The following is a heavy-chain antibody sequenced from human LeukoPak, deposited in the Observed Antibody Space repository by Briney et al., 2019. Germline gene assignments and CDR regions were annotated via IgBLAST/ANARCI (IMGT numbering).Heavy chain of an antibody. CDR1: GYTFTGYY. D-gene: IGHD5-18*01. Sequence: GASVKVSCKASGYTFTGYYMHWVRQAPGQGLEWMGWINPNSGGTNYAQKFQGRVTTTRDTSISTAYMELSRLRSDDTAVYYCARDRLGYSSTLNDYWGQGTLVTVSS. V-gene: IGHV1-2*02. CDR3: ARDRLGYSSTLNDY. J-gene: IGHJ4*02. CDR2: INPNSGGT.